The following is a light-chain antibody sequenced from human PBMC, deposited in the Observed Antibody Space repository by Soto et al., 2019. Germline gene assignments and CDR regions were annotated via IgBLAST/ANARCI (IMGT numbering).Light chain of an antibody. CDR3: QKYNTVPAT. CDR2: SAS. V-gene: IGKV1-27*01. Sequence: DIQMTQSPPSLSASVGDRVTITCRASQGIGNSLAWYRQNQGTVPKLLINSASTLQSGVPSRFSGSGSGTDFTLTISSLQPEDVAAYYCQKYNTVPATFGQGTRLEIK. CDR1: QGIGNS. J-gene: IGKJ5*01.